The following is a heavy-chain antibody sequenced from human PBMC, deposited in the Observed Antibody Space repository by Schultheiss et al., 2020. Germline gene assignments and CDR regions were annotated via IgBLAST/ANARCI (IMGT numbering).Heavy chain of an antibody. D-gene: IGHD2-21*02. V-gene: IGHV4-39*01. J-gene: IGHJ5*02. CDR1: GGSITSGIYY. CDR3: ARHRRDITVTATMGCSDL. CDR2: IYHSGST. Sequence: SETLSLTCTVSGGSITSGIYYWGWIRQPAGKGLEWIGRIYHSGSTYYNPSLESRITISVATSRNQFSLEVNSLTSADTAVYYCARHRRDITVTATMGCSDLWGQGTLVTVSS.